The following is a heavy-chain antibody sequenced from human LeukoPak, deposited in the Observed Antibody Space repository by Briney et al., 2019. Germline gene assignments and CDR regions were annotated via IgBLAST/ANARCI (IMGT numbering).Heavy chain of an antibody. CDR3: ARGASPDYYFDY. CDR1: GYSISSGYY. V-gene: IGHV4-38-2*02. Sequence: ETLSLTCTVSGYSISSGYYWGWIRQPPGKGLEWIGSIYHSGSTYYNPSLKSRVTISVDKSKKQFSLKLSSVTAADTAVYYCARGASPDYYFDYWGQGTLVTVSS. D-gene: IGHD2-2*01. J-gene: IGHJ4*02. CDR2: IYHSGST.